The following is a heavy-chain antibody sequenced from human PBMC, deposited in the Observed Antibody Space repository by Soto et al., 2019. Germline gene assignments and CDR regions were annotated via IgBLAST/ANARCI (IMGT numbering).Heavy chain of an antibody. D-gene: IGHD4-17*01. CDR1: GVSIFENN. CDR2: VYYTWSV. Sequence: PSETLSLTCTVSGVSIFENNCGFIRHSPLKRLEWIGYVYYTWSVSDNPSAGNRLSIADVASKSLYSLKLTSVTGADTAEYFCAREVPSTVTSYFDSWGQGTLVTVSS. CDR3: AREVPSTVTSYFDS. J-gene: IGHJ4*02. V-gene: IGHV4-59*01.